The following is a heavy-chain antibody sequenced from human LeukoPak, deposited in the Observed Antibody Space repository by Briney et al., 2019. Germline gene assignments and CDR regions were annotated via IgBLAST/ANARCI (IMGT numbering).Heavy chain of an antibody. Sequence: SETLSLTCTVSGDSINSDYWSWLRQPPGKGLEWIGYIYYSGSTNYDPSLKSRVTISVDTSKKEFSLRLSSVTAADTAVYYCARGAGWYNYWGQGILVTVSS. CDR1: GDSINSDY. CDR2: IYYSGST. D-gene: IGHD6-19*01. CDR3: ARGAGWYNY. V-gene: IGHV4-59*01. J-gene: IGHJ4*02.